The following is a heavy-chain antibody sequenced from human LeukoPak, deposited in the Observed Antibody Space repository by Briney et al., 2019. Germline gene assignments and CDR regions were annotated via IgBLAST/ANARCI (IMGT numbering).Heavy chain of an antibody. D-gene: IGHD1-26*01. CDR1: GFTFTTYW. J-gene: IGHJ4*02. CDR3: ATYSGVHHKTFDD. Sequence: PGGSLRLSCTASGFTFTTYWMSWVRHPPGKGLEWVADIKQDGTEKYYVDSVKGRFTISRDNAKNSLYLQMNSLRVEDTALYFCATYSGVHHKTFDDWGQGTLVTVSS. CDR2: IKQDGTEK. V-gene: IGHV3-7*03.